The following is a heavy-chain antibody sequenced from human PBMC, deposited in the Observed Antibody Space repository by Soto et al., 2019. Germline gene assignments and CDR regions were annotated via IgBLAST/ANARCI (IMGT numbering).Heavy chain of an antibody. J-gene: IGHJ4*02. V-gene: IGHV3-30*04. D-gene: IGHD5-18*01. Sequence: QVQLVESGGGVVQPGRTLRLSCAASGFTFNTSAMHWFRKAPGKGLEWMTVTSYDGITKYYADSVKGRFTISRDNSKPTLYLKRSRLRAEDTALYYCARDSYSSCYLCSPRDWGQGTFVTVSS. CDR3: ARDSYSSCYLCSPRD. CDR2: TSYDGITK. CDR1: GFTFNTSA.